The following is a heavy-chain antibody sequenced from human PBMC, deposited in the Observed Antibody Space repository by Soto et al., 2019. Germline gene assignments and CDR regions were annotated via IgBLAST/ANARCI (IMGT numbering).Heavy chain of an antibody. V-gene: IGHV5-51*01. J-gene: IGHJ6*02. CDR3: ARQPPGYFAMEV. Sequence: ESLTISCEGCGHYFSDYWIGWVRQMPGKDLEWMGIVHPPDSNIRYSQSFQGQVTISVDKSISTDYLKWTSLKASDSAIYYCARQPPGYFAMEVWGQGTTVTVSS. CDR1: GHYFSDYW. CDR2: VHPPDSNI.